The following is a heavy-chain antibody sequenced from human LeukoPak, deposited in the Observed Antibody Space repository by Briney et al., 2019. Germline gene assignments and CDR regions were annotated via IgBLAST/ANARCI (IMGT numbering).Heavy chain of an antibody. CDR2: INPNSGGT. V-gene: IGHV1-2*02. CDR1: GYTFTGYY. CDR3: ARGLGCCSGGSCYFYWFDP. D-gene: IGHD2-15*01. Sequence: ASVKVSCKASGYTFTGYYMHWVRQAPGQGLEWMGWINPNSGGTNYAQKFQGRVTMTRDTSISTAYMELSRLRSDDTAVYYCARGLGCCSGGSCYFYWFDPWGQGTLVTVSS. J-gene: IGHJ5*02.